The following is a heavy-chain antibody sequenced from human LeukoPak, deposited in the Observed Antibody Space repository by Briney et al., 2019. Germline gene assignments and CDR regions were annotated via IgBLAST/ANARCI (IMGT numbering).Heavy chain of an antibody. D-gene: IGHD6-25*01. CDR1: GFTFSNYW. Sequence: GGSLRLSCAASGFTFSNYWMHWVRQAPGKGLLWVSRINSDGSSTSYADSVKGRFTISRDNAKNTLYLQMNSLTAEDTAVYYCARGPPWYFDLWGRGTLVTVSS. CDR3: ARGPPWYFDL. V-gene: IGHV3-74*01. J-gene: IGHJ2*01. CDR2: INSDGSST.